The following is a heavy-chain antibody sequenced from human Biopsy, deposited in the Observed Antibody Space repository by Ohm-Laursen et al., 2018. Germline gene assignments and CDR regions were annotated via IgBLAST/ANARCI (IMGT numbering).Heavy chain of an antibody. J-gene: IGHJ4*02. CDR3: ARDRMTDVFGGPTRTDVFDS. Sequence: ASVKVSCKASGYTFTDYYIHWVRQSPGQGLEWMGWINLNSGATNSAQKFRDRVTLTRDTSISAVYIDLRRLKSDDAAIYYCARDRMTDVFGGPTRTDVFDSWGQGTPVTVSS. CDR1: GYTFTDYY. D-gene: IGHD3-10*01. V-gene: IGHV1-2*02. CDR2: INLNSGAT.